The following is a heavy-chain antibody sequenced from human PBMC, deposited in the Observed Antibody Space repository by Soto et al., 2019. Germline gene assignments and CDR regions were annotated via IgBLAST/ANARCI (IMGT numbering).Heavy chain of an antibody. CDR2: IYWDDDK. D-gene: IGHD3-9*01. Sequence: SGPTLVNPTQTLTLTCTFSGFSLSTSGVGVGWIRQPPGKALEWLALIYWDDDKRYSPSLKSRLTITKDTSKNQVALTMTNMDPVDTATYYCAHENTYYDILTGYYAYYFDYWGQGTLVTVSS. J-gene: IGHJ4*02. CDR1: GFSLSTSGVG. V-gene: IGHV2-5*02. CDR3: AHENTYYDILTGYYAYYFDY.